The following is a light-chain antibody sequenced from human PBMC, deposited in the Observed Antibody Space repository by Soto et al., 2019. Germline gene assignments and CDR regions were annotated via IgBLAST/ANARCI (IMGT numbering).Light chain of an antibody. J-gene: IGLJ2*01. CDR3: SSNAGSNRLV. Sequence: QSALTQPPSAPGSPGQSVTISCTGISSDVGGYNYVSWYQQHPGKAPKLLIYDVSKRPSGVPDRSSGSKSGNTASLTVSGLQAEDDADYYCSSNAGSNRLVFGGGTKLTVL. CDR2: DVS. V-gene: IGLV2-8*01. CDR1: SSDVGGYNY.